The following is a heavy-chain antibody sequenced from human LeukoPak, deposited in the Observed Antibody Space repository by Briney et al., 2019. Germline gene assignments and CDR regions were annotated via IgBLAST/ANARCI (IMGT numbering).Heavy chain of an antibody. J-gene: IGHJ4*02. CDR1: GGTFSSYA. Sequence: SVRVSCKASGGTFSSYAISWVRQAPGQGLEWMGGIIPIFGTANYAQKFQGRVTITADESTSTAYMELSSLRSEDTAVYYCARDDYYDSSGYYYSGPFDYWGQGTLVTVSS. CDR2: IIPIFGTA. CDR3: ARDDYYDSSGYYYSGPFDY. V-gene: IGHV1-69*13. D-gene: IGHD3-22*01.